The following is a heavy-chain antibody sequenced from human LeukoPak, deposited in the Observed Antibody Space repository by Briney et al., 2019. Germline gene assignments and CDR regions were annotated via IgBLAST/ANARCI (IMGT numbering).Heavy chain of an antibody. D-gene: IGHD6-6*01. Sequence: RASVNVSCKASAYSFTSYGISWVRQAPGQGLEWMGWINAHNGNTNCAQKLQGRVTMTTDTSTSTAYMELRSLRSDDTAVYYCGRQYASSSAWFDPWGQGTLVTVSS. CDR3: GRQYASSSAWFDP. CDR1: AYSFTSYG. CDR2: INAHNGNT. V-gene: IGHV1-18*01. J-gene: IGHJ5*02.